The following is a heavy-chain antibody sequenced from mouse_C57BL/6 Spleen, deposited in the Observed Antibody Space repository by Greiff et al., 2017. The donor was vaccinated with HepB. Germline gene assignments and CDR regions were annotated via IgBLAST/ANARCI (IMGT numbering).Heavy chain of an antibody. CDR2: IHPNSGST. V-gene: IGHV1-64*01. Sequence: QVQLQQPGAELVKPGASVKLSCKASGYTFTSYWMHWVKQRPGQGLEWIGMIHPNSGSTNYNEKFKSKATLTVDKSSSTVYMQLSSLTSEDSAVYYCARNYYDYDVSFDYWGQGTTLTVSS. D-gene: IGHD2-4*01. J-gene: IGHJ2*01. CDR1: GYTFTSYW. CDR3: ARNYYDYDVSFDY.